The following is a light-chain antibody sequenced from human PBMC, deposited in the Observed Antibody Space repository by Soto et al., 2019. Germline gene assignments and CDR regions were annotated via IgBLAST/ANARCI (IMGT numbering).Light chain of an antibody. V-gene: IGLV2-8*01. Sequence: QSILTQPPSASGSPGQSVTISCTGTSSDIGGNNFVSWYQHHPGKAPKLMLYDVIKRPSGVPARFSGSKSGNTASLTVSGLQAEDEADYYCSSYGGSNNFVVFVGGTKLTVL. J-gene: IGLJ2*01. CDR3: SSYGGSNNFVV. CDR2: DVI. CDR1: SSDIGGNNF.